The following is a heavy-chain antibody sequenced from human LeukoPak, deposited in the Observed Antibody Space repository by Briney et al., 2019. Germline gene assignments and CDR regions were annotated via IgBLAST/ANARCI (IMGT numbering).Heavy chain of an antibody. J-gene: IGHJ4*02. CDR1: GGSFSGYY. V-gene: IGHV4-34*01. CDR2: INHSGST. CDR3: ARRITIFGAARD. D-gene: IGHD3-3*01. Sequence: SETLSLTCAVYGGSFSGYYWSWIRQPPGKGLEWIWEINHSGSTNYNPSLKSRVTISVDTSKNQFSLKLSSVTAADTAVYYCARRITIFGAARDWGQGTLVTVSS.